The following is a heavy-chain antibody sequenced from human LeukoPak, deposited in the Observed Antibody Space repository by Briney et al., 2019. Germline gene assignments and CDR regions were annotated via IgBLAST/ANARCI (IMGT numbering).Heavy chain of an antibody. J-gene: IGHJ5*02. D-gene: IGHD6-19*01. CDR1: GYTFTGYY. V-gene: IGHV1-2*02. CDR2: INPNSGGT. CDR3: ATVLKGRIAVAGTNWFDP. Sequence: ASVKVSCKASGYTFTGYYMHWVRQAPGQGLEWMGWINPNSGGTNYAQKFQGRVTMTEDTSTDTAYMELSSLRSEDTAVYYCATVLKGRIAVAGTNWFDPWGQGTLVTVSS.